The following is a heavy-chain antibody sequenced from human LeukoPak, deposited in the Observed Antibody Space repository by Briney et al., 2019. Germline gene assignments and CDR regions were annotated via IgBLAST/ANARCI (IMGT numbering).Heavy chain of an antibody. V-gene: IGHV1-18*01. CDR2: ISAYNGNT. D-gene: IGHD3-22*01. CDR3: ARGRYYYDSSGDRFDY. J-gene: IGHJ4*02. CDR1: DYTFTSYG. Sequence: ASVKVSCKASDYTFTSYGISWVRQAPGQGLEWMGWISAYNGNTNYAQKFQGRVTVTTDTSTSTAYMELRSLRSDDTAVYYCARGRYYYDSSGDRFDYWGQGTLVTVSS.